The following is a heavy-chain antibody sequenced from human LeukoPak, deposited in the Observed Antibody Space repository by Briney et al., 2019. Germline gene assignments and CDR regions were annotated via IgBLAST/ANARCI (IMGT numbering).Heavy chain of an antibody. CDR3: ARRYDFWSGYSPQGYYYYYYMDV. V-gene: IGHV4-39*01. CDR2: IYYSGST. D-gene: IGHD3-3*01. J-gene: IGHJ6*03. Sequence: SETLSLTCTVSGGSISSSGYYWGWIRQPPGKGLEWIGSIYYSGSTYYNPSLKSRVTISVDTSKNQFSLKLSSVTAADTAVYYCARRYDFWSGYSPQGYYYYYYMDVWGKGTTVTVSS. CDR1: GGSISSSGYY.